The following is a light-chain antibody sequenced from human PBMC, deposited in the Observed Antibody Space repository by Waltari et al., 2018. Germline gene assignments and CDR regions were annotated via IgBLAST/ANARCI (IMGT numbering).Light chain of an antibody. CDR2: HAS. CDR3: QHYVTLPVT. CDR1: QSISKY. J-gene: IGKJ1*01. V-gene: IGKV3-20*01. Sequence: EIVLTQSPGTLSLSSGERAPLSCRTSQSISKYLAWYQQKPGQAPRLLIYHASSRATGIPDRVSGSGSGTDFSLTISRLEPEDFAVYYCQHYVTLPVTFGQGTKVEIK.